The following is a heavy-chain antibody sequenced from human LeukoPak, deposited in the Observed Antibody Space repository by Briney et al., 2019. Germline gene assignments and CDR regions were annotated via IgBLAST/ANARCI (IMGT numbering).Heavy chain of an antibody. CDR3: ARGDYYGSGSYYNDP. D-gene: IGHD3-10*01. CDR2: INSDGSST. J-gene: IGHJ5*02. CDR1: GFTFSDYY. V-gene: IGHV3-74*01. Sequence: GGSLRLSCAASGFTFSDYYMSWIRQAPGKGLVWVSRINSDGSSTSYADSVKGRFTISRDNAKNTLYLQMNSLRAEDTAVYYCARGDYYGSGSYYNDPWGQGTLVTVSS.